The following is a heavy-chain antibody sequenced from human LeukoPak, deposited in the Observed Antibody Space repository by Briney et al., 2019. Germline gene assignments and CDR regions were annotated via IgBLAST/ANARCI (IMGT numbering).Heavy chain of an antibody. Sequence: GASVKVSCKASGTTLSNYGSTWVRQAPGQGLEWMGWISAYNGNTNYAQKFQGRATMTTDTFTSTAYMELRSLRSDDTALYYCARDCSGGTCYLDYWGQGTLVTVSS. V-gene: IGHV1-18*01. CDR3: ARDCSGGTCYLDY. CDR1: GTTLSNYG. J-gene: IGHJ4*02. D-gene: IGHD2-15*01. CDR2: ISAYNGNT.